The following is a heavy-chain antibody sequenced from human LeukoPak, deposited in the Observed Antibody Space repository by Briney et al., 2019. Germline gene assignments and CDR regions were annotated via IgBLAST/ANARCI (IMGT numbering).Heavy chain of an antibody. D-gene: IGHD3-10*01. V-gene: IGHV1-2*06. CDR1: GYTFTDYY. Sequence: ASVKVSCKASGYTFTDYYMHWARQAPGEGLEWMGRINPNSGGTNYAQKFQGRVTMTRDTSISTAYMELNRLSSDDTAVYYCARDMIIMVQGVPYGVDVWGQGTPVTVSS. CDR2: INPNSGGT. CDR3: ARDMIIMVQGVPYGVDV. J-gene: IGHJ6*02.